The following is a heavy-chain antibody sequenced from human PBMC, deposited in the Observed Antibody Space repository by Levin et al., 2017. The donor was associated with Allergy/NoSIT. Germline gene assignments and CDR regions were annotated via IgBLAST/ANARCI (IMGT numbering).Heavy chain of an antibody. CDR1: GFTLSDHY. CDR3: ARVARGAYGEFDG. CDR2: TRNKASSYTT. Sequence: GGSLRLSCAASGFTLSDHYMDWVRQAPGKGLEWVGRTRNKASSYTTEYAASVKGRFSISRDDSKISLYLQMNSLKTEDTAVYYCARVARGAYGEFDGWGQGTLVTVSS. J-gene: IGHJ4*02. D-gene: IGHD3-10*01. V-gene: IGHV3-72*01.